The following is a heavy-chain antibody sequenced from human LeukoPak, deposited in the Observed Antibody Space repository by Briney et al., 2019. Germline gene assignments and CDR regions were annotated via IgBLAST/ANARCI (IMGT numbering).Heavy chain of an antibody. CDR3: ARVRPSGWYSSPFDY. D-gene: IGHD6-19*01. CDR1: WYNITRLY. Sequence: APVEGFFKASWYNITRLYIPRGGPGPGQRAEGGGWINPNSGGTNYAQKFQGRVTMTRDTSISTAYMELSRLRSDDTAVYYCARVRPSGWYSSPFDYWGQGTLVTVSS. CDR2: INPNSGGT. J-gene: IGHJ4*02. V-gene: IGHV1-2*02.